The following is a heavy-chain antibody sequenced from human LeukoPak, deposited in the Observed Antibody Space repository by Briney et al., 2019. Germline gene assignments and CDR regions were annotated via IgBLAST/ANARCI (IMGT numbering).Heavy chain of an antibody. J-gene: IGHJ4*02. Sequence: GGSLRLSCAASGFTFSSYSKNWVREAPGKGLEWVSSISSSSSYIYYADSVKGRFTISRDNAKNSLYLQMNSLRAEDTAVYYCARDRRRGYCSGGSCYSLWSPGDYWGQGTLVTVSS. CDR3: ARDRRRGYCSGGSCYSLWSPGDY. CDR2: ISSSSSYI. CDR1: GFTFSSYS. V-gene: IGHV3-21*01. D-gene: IGHD2-15*01.